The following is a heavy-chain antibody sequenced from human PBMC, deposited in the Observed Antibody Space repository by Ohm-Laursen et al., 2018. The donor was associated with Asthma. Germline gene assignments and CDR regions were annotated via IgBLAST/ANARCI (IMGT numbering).Heavy chain of an antibody. D-gene: IGHD1-26*01. CDR2: INAGNGNT. CDR1: GGTFNTYV. J-gene: IGHJ1*01. Sequence: ASVKVSCKSLGGTFNTYVIGWVRQAPGQRLEWMGWINAGNGNTKYSQKFQGRVTITRDTSASTAYMELSSLRSEDTAVYYCARDSGSYLYFQHWGQGTPVTVSS. V-gene: IGHV1-3*01. CDR3: ARDSGSYLYFQH.